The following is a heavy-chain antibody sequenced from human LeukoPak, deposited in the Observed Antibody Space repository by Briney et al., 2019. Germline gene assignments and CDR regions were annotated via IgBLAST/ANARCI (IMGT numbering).Heavy chain of an antibody. J-gene: IGHJ4*02. CDR2: IKSKTDGGTT. CDR1: GFTFSNAW. D-gene: IGHD3-22*01. CDR3: TTGLPYYYDSSGYSRCSA. Sequence: GGSLRLSCAASGFTFSNAWMSWVRQAPGKGLEWVGRIKSKTDGGTTDYAAPVKGRFTISRDDSTNTLYLQMNSLKTEDTAVYYCTTGLPYYYDSSGYSRCSAWGQGTLVTVSS. V-gene: IGHV3-15*01.